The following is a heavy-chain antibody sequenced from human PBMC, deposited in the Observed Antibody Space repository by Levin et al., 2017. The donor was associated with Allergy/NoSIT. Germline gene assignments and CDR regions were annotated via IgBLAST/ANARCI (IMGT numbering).Heavy chain of an antibody. V-gene: IGHV3-33*01. CDR2: IWYDGSNK. CDR3: ARDTRGTVAGPDY. CDR1: GFTFSSYG. D-gene: IGHD6-19*01. J-gene: IGHJ4*02. Sequence: GESLKISCAASGFTFSSYGMHWVRQAPGKGLEWVAVIWYDGSNKYYADSVKGRFTISRDNSKNTLYLQMNSLRAEDTAVYYCARDTRGTVAGPDYWGQGTLVTVSS.